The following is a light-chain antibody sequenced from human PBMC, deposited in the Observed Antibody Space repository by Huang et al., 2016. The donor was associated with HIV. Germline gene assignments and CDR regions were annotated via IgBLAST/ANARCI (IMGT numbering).Light chain of an antibody. V-gene: IGKV3-20*01. CDR1: QSFSSNY. CDR2: GAS. CDR3: QQYGSSVVT. Sequence: EIVLTQSPGTLSLSPGERATLSGRASQSFSSNYLAWYQQKPGQAPRLLIYGASSRATGIPDRFSGSGSGTDFTLIISRLEPEDFAVYYCQQYGSSVVTFGQGTKVEVK. J-gene: IGKJ1*01.